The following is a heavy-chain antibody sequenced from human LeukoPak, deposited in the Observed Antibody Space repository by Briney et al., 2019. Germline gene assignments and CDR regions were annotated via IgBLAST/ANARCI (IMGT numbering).Heavy chain of an antibody. CDR3: ASTTVTTTLRYYVHRGSMDV. J-gene: IGHJ6*02. D-gene: IGHD4-17*01. CDR2: MNPNSGNT. V-gene: IGHV1-8*01. Sequence: ASVKVSCKASGYTFTSYDINWVRQATGQGLEWMGWMNPNSGNTGYAQKFQGRVTMTRNTSISTAYMELSSLGSEDTAVYYCASTTVTTTLRYYVHRGSMDVWGQGTTVTVSS. CDR1: GYTFTSYD.